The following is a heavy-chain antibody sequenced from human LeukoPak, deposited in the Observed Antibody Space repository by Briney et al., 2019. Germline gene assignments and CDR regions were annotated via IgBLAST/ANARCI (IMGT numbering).Heavy chain of an antibody. CDR1: GFTFSSYW. J-gene: IGHJ3*02. D-gene: IGHD5-12*01. CDR3: ARADIVATTTDAFDI. V-gene: IGHV3-7*03. CDR2: IKQDGSEK. Sequence: GGSLSLSCAASGFTFSSYWMSWVREAPGKGLEWVANIKQDGSEKYYVDSVKGRFTISRDNAENSLYLQMNSLRAEDTAVYYCARADIVATTTDAFDIWGQGTMVTVSS.